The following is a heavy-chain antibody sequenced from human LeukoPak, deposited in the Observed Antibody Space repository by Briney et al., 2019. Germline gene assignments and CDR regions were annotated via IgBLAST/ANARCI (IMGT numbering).Heavy chain of an antibody. Sequence: GGSLRLSCAACGFTFSSYDMHWVRQATGKGLEWVSAIGTAGDTYYPGSVKGQFTISRENAKNSLYLQMNSLRVGDTAVYYCARDWDDFWSGLHYMDVWGKGTTVTVSS. CDR1: GFTFSSYD. CDR3: ARDWDDFWSGLHYMDV. D-gene: IGHD3-3*01. CDR2: IGTAGDT. J-gene: IGHJ6*03. V-gene: IGHV3-13*03.